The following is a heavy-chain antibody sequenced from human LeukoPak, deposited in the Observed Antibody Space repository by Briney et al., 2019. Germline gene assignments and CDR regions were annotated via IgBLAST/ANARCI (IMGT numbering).Heavy chain of an antibody. CDR3: AKDRWNGDFDY. V-gene: IGHV3-23*01. D-gene: IGHD1-1*01. Sequence: GGSLRLSCAASGFTFSSYEMNWVRQAPGKGLEWVSGISGSGVITYYADSVKGRFTISRDNSKNTLYLQMNSLRAEDTAVYYCAKDRWNGDFDYWGQGTLVTVSS. CDR2: ISGSGVIT. J-gene: IGHJ4*02. CDR1: GFTFSSYE.